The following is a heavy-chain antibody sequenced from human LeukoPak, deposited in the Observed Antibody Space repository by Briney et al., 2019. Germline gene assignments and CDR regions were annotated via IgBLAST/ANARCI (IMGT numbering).Heavy chain of an antibody. D-gene: IGHD1-26*01. CDR2: ISVRNNT. J-gene: IGHJ4*02. CDR3: AKDQLRYSGY. V-gene: IGHV3-23*01. CDR1: GFTFSTYA. Sequence: QPGGSLRLSCVASGFTFSTYAMTWVRQAPGQGLEWVSGISVRNNTDYADSIKGRFTISRDNSKNTPYLQMNSLRVEDTAIYYCAKDQLRYSGYWGQGTLVTASS.